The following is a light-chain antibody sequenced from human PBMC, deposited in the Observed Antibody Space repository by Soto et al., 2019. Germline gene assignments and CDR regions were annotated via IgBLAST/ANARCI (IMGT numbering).Light chain of an antibody. CDR2: GAS. CDR1: QSVSSS. Sequence: IVMTQFPGTLSVSPGERATLSCRASQSVSSSLAWYQQKPGQAPRLLIYGASTRAAGIPVRFSGSGSGTEFTLTITSLQSEDFADYYCQQYNNWPPITFGQGTRLEIK. J-gene: IGKJ5*01. V-gene: IGKV3-15*01. CDR3: QQYNNWPPIT.